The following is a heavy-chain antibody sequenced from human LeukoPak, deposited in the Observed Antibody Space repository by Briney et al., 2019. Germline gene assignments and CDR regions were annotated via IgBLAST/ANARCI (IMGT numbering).Heavy chain of an antibody. CDR3: ARSATCKNGGCWFGP. J-gene: IGHJ5*02. V-gene: IGHV1-18*01. Sequence: GASVKVSCKASGYTFTSYGISWVRQAPGQGLEWMGWISAYNGNTNYAQKLQGRVTMTTDTSTSTAYMELRSLRSDDTAVYYCARSATCKNGGCWFGPWGQGTLVTVSS. CDR2: ISAYNGNT. D-gene: IGHD3-16*01. CDR1: GYTFTSYG.